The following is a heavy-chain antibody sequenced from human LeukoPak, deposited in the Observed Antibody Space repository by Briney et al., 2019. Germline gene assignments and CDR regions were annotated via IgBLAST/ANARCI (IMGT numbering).Heavy chain of an antibody. CDR1: GFTVSSNY. CDR3: AKDSVIAVAGLGYYYYGMDV. D-gene: IGHD6-19*01. J-gene: IGHJ6*02. CDR2: IYSGGST. Sequence: PGGSLRLSCAASGFTVSSNYMSWVRQAPGKGLEWVSVIYSGGSTYYADSVKGRFTISRDNSKNTLYLQMNSLRAEDTAVYYCAKDSVIAVAGLGYYYYGMDVWGQGTTVTVSS. V-gene: IGHV3-53*05.